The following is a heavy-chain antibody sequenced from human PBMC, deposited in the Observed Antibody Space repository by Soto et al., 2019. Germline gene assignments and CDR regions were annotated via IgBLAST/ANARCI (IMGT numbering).Heavy chain of an antibody. D-gene: IGHD2-15*01. V-gene: IGHV3-23*01. Sequence: EVQLLESGGGLVQPGGSLRLSCAASGFTFSSYAMSWVRQAPGKGLEWVSAISGSGGSTYYADSVKGRFTISRDNSKNTLYLQMNSLRAEDTAVYYCARGARYCSGGSCEYYFDYWGQGTLVTVSS. CDR2: ISGSGGST. CDR1: GFTFSSYA. J-gene: IGHJ4*02. CDR3: ARGARYCSGGSCEYYFDY.